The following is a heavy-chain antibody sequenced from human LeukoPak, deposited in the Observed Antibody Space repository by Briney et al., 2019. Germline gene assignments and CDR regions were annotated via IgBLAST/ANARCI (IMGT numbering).Heavy chain of an antibody. Sequence: GGSLRLPCAASGFTFSNYAMHWVRQTPGKGLEWVAVISYDGSNKYYADSVKGRFTISRDDSKDTLYLQMNSLRAEDTAIYYCAKGGGSSGYSAVDYWGQGTLVTVSS. CDR3: AKGGGSSGYSAVDY. V-gene: IGHV3-30*14. CDR2: ISYDGSNK. J-gene: IGHJ4*02. D-gene: IGHD3-22*01. CDR1: GFTFSNYA.